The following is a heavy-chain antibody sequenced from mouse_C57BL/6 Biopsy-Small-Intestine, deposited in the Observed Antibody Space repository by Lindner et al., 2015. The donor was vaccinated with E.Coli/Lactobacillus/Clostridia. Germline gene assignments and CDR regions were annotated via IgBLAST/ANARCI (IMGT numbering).Heavy chain of an antibody. J-gene: IGHJ3*01. CDR1: GYTFTSYG. D-gene: IGHD4-1*01. Sequence: VQLQESGAELVKPGASVKLSCKASGYTFTSYGISWVKQRTGQGLEWIGEIYPRSGNTYYNEKFKGKATLTADKSSSTAYMELRSLTSEDSAVYFCASRELTGTFAYWGQGTLVTVSA. CDR3: ASRELTGTFAY. CDR2: IYPRSGNT. V-gene: IGHV1-81*01.